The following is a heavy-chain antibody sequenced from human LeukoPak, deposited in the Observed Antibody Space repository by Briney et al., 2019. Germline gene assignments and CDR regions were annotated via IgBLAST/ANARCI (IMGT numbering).Heavy chain of an antibody. V-gene: IGHV1-2*02. D-gene: IGHD2-2*02. CDR2: INPNSGGT. CDR1: GYTFTGYY. CDR3: ARAENIVVVPAAIFDP. J-gene: IGHJ5*02. Sequence: ASVKVSFKASGYTFTGYYMHWVRQAPGQGLEWMGWINPNSGGTNYAQKFQGRVTMTGDTSISTAYMELSRLRSDDTAVYYCARAENIVVVPAAIFDPWGQGTLVTVSS.